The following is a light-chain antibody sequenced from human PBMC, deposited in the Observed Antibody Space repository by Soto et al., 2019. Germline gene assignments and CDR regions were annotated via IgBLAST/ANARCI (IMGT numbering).Light chain of an antibody. CDR3: CSYAGSSTYV. V-gene: IGLV2-23*02. CDR2: EVS. Sequence: QSPLTQPASVSGSPGQSITISCTGTSSDVGSYNLVSWYQQHPGKAPKVMIYEVSKRPSGVPNRFSGSKSGNTASLTISGLQAEDEADYYCCSYAGSSTYVFGTGTKLTVL. CDR1: SSDVGSYNL. J-gene: IGLJ1*01.